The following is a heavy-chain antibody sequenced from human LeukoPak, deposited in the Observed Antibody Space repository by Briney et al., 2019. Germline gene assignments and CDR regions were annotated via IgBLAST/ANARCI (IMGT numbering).Heavy chain of an antibody. CDR2: IYYSGST. D-gene: IGHD3-3*01. CDR3: ARQGGFTIFGVATLYAFDI. CDR1: GGSISSSSYY. J-gene: IGHJ3*02. Sequence: PSETLPLTCTVSGGSISSSSYYWGWIRQPPGKGLEWIGSIYYSGSTYYNPSLKSRVTISVDTSKNQFSLKLSSVTAADTAVYYCARQGGFTIFGVATLYAFDIWGQGTMVTVSS. V-gene: IGHV4-39*01.